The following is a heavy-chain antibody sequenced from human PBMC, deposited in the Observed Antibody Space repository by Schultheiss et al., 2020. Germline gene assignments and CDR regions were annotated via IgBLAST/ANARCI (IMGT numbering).Heavy chain of an antibody. CDR3: ASSPGGYDPLDS. J-gene: IGHJ4*02. CDR2: IYYSGST. V-gene: IGHV4-59*08. Sequence: SETLSLTCTVSGGSISSYYWSWIRQPPGKGLEWTGYIYYSGSTYYHPSLKSRVTISVDTSKNQFSLKLSSVTAADTAVYYCASSPGGYDPLDSWGKGTLGTVS. CDR1: GGSISSYY. D-gene: IGHD5-12*01.